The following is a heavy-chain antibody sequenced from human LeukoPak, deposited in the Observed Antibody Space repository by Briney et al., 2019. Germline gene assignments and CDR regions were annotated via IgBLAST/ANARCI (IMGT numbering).Heavy chain of an antibody. V-gene: IGHV3-30-3*01. D-gene: IGHD4-11*01. Sequence: GGSLRLSCAASGFTFSSYGMHWVRQAPGKGLEWVAVISYDGSKEYYADSVKGRFTISRDISKNTLYLQMNSLRAEDTAVYYCASPYSNYGDGMDVWGQGTTVTVSS. J-gene: IGHJ6*02. CDR1: GFTFSSYG. CDR2: ISYDGSKE. CDR3: ASPYSNYGDGMDV.